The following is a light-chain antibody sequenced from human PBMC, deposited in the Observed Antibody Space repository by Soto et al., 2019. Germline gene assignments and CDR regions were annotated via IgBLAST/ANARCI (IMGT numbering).Light chain of an antibody. J-gene: IGKJ1*01. V-gene: IGKV1-39*01. Sequence: DIQMTQSPSSLSASVGDRVTISCRASQSISTYLSWYQHKPGTAPRLLIYRASSVKSGVPPRFSGSGSGRDFTLTISSLRPEDIAIYFCQQSYSSPPWTFGQGTKVDIK. CDR3: QQSYSSPPWT. CDR2: RAS. CDR1: QSISTY.